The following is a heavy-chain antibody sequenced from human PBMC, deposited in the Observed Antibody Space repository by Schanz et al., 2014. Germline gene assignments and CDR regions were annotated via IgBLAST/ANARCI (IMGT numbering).Heavy chain of an antibody. J-gene: IGHJ6*02. CDR2: IYYTAST. D-gene: IGHD1-1*01. V-gene: IGHV4-59*01. Sequence: QVQLQESGPGLVKPSETLSLTCTVSGVSIGGYYWSWIRQPPGKGLEWIGYIYYTASTNYNPSLRSRVTISADTSKNQFSLKLTSVTAADSAVYFCTRGNALDVWGQGTTVTVSS. CDR3: TRGNALDV. CDR1: GVSIGGYY.